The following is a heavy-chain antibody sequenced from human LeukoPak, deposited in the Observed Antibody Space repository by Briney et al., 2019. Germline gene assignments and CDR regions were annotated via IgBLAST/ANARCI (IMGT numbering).Heavy chain of an antibody. CDR2: IYHSGIT. CDR1: SYSISSGYY. V-gene: IGHV4-38-2*02. J-gene: IGHJ4*02. CDR3: ARAGGYCSGGSCYSVADY. D-gene: IGHD2-15*01. Sequence: SETLSLTCTVSSYSISSGYYWGWIRQTPGKGLEWIGSIYHSGITSYNPSLKSRVTISVDKSKNQFSLKLSSVTAADTAVYYCARAGGYCSGGSCYSVADYWGEGTLVTVSS.